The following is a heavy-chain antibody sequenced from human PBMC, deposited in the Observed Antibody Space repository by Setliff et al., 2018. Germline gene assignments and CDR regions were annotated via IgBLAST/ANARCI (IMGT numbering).Heavy chain of an antibody. CDR3: ARVADGSGSFYLGFDY. CDR2: IFHSGST. Sequence: PSETLSLTCTVSGDSISSGSYYWNWIRQHPEKGLEWLGYIFHSGSTHYNSSLKSRITISIDTSKNHFSLELNSVTAADSAVYYCARVADGSGSFYLGFDYWGQGILVTASS. D-gene: IGHD3-10*01. V-gene: IGHV4-31*03. CDR1: GDSISSGSYY. J-gene: IGHJ4*02.